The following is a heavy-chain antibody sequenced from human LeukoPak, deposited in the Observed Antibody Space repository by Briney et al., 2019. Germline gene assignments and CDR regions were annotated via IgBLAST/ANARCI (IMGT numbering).Heavy chain of an antibody. CDR2: ISYDGSNK. CDR3: ARDKGFSGTKYPDY. CDR1: GFTFSSYA. Sequence: GGSLRLSCAASGFTFSSYAMHWVRQAPGKGLEWVAVISYDGSNKFYADSVKGRFTISRDNSKNTLYLQMNSLRAEDTAVYYCARDKGFSGTKYPDYWGQGTLVTVSS. D-gene: IGHD1-26*01. V-gene: IGHV3-30*04. J-gene: IGHJ4*02.